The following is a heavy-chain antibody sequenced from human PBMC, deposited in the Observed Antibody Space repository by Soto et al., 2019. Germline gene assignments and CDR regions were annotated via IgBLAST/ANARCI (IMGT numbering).Heavy chain of an antibody. CDR1: GGSISSGGYY. CDR2: IYYSGST. J-gene: IGHJ5*01. Sequence: SETLSLTCTVSGGSISSGGYYWSWIRQHPGKGLEWIGYIYYSGSTYYNPSLKSRVTISVDTSKNQFSLKLSSVTAADTAVYYCARGDITIFGVVIPPLDSWGQGTLVTGSS. V-gene: IGHV4-31*03. D-gene: IGHD3-3*01. CDR3: ARGDITIFGVVIPPLDS.